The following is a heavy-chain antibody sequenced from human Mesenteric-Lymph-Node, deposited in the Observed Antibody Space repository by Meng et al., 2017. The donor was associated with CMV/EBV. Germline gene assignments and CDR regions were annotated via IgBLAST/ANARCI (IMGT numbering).Heavy chain of an antibody. CDR1: GFTFSSYS. Sequence: GESLKISCTTSGFTFSSYSMNWVRQAPGKGLEWVSYISSSINDVYYADSVRGRFTISRDNAGSSLYLQMNSLRAEDTAVYYCAKEARGVGSHWGQGTLVTVS. CDR3: AKEARGVGSH. J-gene: IGHJ4*02. V-gene: IGHV3-21*05. D-gene: IGHD3-16*01. CDR2: ISSSINDV.